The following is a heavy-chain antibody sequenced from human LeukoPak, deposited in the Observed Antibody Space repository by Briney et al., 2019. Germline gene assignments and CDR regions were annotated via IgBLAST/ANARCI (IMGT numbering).Heavy chain of an antibody. CDR1: GGSFSGYY. Sequence: SETLSLTCAVYGGSFSGYYWSWIRQPPGKGLEWIGEINHSGSTNYNPSLKSRVTMSVDTSKNQFSLKLNSVTAADTAVYYCARTSSSSWSYGMDVWGQGTTVTVSS. D-gene: IGHD6-13*01. CDR3: ARTSSSSWSYGMDV. V-gene: IGHV4-34*01. J-gene: IGHJ6*02. CDR2: INHSGST.